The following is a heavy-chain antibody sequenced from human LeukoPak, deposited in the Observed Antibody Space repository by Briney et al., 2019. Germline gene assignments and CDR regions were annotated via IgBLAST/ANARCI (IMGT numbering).Heavy chain of an antibody. CDR3: ATGPQSAAAGIFDY. CDR2: IYYDGSTT. CDR1: GFTFSNYG. Sequence: GGSLRLSCAASGFTFSNYGMHWVRQAPGKGLEWVAVIYYDGSTTYYADSVKGRFTISRDNSMSTLYLQMNSLRAEDTAVYYCATGPQSAAAGIFDYRGQGTLVTVSS. D-gene: IGHD6-13*01. V-gene: IGHV3-33*01. J-gene: IGHJ4*02.